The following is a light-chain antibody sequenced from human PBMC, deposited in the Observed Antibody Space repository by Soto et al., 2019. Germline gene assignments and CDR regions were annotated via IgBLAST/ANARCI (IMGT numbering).Light chain of an antibody. CDR2: GAS. Sequence: IVKTQSPATMSVSPWDRDNQYCRASQSVSRTLAWYQQKPGQAPRLLIYGASTRATGIPARFSGSGSGTEFTLTVSSLQSEDFAVYYCQQYNNWPRTFGQGTEVDI. CDR3: QQYNNWPRT. V-gene: IGKV3-15*01. J-gene: IGKJ1*01. CDR1: QSVSRT.